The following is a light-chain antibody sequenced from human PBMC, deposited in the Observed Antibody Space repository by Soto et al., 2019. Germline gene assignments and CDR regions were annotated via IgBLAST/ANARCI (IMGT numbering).Light chain of an antibody. Sequence: QSVLTQPPSASGTPGQTVTISSSGSSSNIETNYVFWYQQLPGTAPKLLIYGNNQRPSGVPDRFSGSRSGTSASLAISGLRPEDEADYYCAVWDDSLSGVVFGGGTKLTVL. CDR2: GNN. CDR3: AVWDDSLSGVV. V-gene: IGLV1-47*01. CDR1: SSNIETNY. J-gene: IGLJ3*02.